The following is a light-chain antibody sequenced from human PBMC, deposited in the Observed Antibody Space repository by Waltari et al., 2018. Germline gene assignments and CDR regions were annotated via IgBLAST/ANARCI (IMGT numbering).Light chain of an antibody. CDR2: DVI. V-gene: IGKV3-11*01. J-gene: IGKJ2*01. CDR1: QSVSTY. CDR3: QQLYNWPRGA. Sequence: EIVLTQSQATMSLSPGETAALSCRSSQSVSTYIAWYQQKPGQAPRLLSYDVIRRATGIPARFSGSVSGTDVTLTISSLDPEDFAVYYCQQLYNWPRGAFGQGTKLEI.